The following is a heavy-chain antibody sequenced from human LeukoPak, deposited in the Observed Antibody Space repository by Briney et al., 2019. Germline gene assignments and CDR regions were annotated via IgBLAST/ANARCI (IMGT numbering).Heavy chain of an antibody. V-gene: IGHV3-49*03. Sequence: GGSLRLSCAASGFTFGDYGMSWFRQAPGKGLEWVGFIRSEAYDTTPQYGASVKGRFTISKDDSRRIAFLQMSGLKAEDTAVYYCSRAAGYDFILEYWGQGTLVTVSS. CDR3: SRAAGYDFILEY. CDR1: GFTFGDYG. CDR2: IRSEAYDTTP. J-gene: IGHJ4*02. D-gene: IGHD5-12*01.